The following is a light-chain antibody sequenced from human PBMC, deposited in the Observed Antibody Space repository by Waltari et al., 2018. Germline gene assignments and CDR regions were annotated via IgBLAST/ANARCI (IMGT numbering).Light chain of an antibody. CDR3: CSYAGSYTWV. Sequence: QSALTQPRSVSGSPGQSVTISCTGTSSDVGGYNYVSWYQQHPGKAPTLMIYAVSKRPSGVPDRFSCSKSGNTASLTISGLQAEDEADYYCCSYAGSYTWVFGGGTKLTVL. CDR1: SSDVGGYNY. J-gene: IGLJ3*02. CDR2: AVS. V-gene: IGLV2-11*01.